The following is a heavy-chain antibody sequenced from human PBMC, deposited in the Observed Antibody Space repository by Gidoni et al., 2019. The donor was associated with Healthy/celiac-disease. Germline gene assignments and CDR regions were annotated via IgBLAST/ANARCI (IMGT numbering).Heavy chain of an antibody. J-gene: IGHJ4*02. CDR2: ISGSGGST. CDR1: CFPFSSYA. V-gene: IGHV3-23*01. CDR3: AKDKSYYYDSSGYNDY. D-gene: IGHD3-22*01. Sequence: EVQLLESGGGLVQPGGSLRLSCAASCFPFSSYAMSWVRQAPGKGLEWVSAISGSGGSTYYADSVKGRFTISRDNSKNTLYLQMNSLRAEDTAVYYCAKDKSYYYDSSGYNDYWGQGTLVTVSS.